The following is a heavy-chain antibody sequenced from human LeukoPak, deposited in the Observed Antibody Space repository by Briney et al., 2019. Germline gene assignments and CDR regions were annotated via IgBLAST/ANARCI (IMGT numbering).Heavy chain of an antibody. D-gene: IGHD2-21*01. Sequence: ASVKVSCKASGGTFSSYAISWVRQAPGQGLEWMGGIIPIFGTANYAQKFQGRVTITTDESTSTAYMELSSLRSEDTAVYYCARDPLQHCGGDCYSGWFDPWGQGTLVTVSS. V-gene: IGHV1-69*05. CDR3: ARDPLQHCGGDCYSGWFDP. CDR2: IIPIFGTA. J-gene: IGHJ5*02. CDR1: GGTFSSYA.